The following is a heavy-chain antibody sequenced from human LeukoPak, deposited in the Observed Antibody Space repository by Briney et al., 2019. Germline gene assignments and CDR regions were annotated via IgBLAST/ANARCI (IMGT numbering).Heavy chain of an antibody. D-gene: IGHD1-26*01. V-gene: IGHV3-64*01. Sequence: GALRLSCAASGFTFSSYAMHWVRQAPGKGLEYVSAISSNGGSTYYANSVKGRFTISRDNSKNTLYLQMGSLRAEDMAVYYCARDRRGVGATFDYRGQGTLVTVSS. CDR3: ARDRRGVGATFDY. CDR2: ISSNGGST. J-gene: IGHJ4*02. CDR1: GFTFSSYA.